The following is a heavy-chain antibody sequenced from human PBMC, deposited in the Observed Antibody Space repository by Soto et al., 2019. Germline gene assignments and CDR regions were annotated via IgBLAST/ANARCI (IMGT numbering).Heavy chain of an antibody. CDR1: GFTFSGSA. J-gene: IGHJ6*02. V-gene: IGHV3-73*02. D-gene: IGHD4-17*01. CDR2: IRSKADSYAT. Sequence: EVQLVESGGGLVQPGGSLKLSCAASGFTFSGSAMHWVRQASGKGLEWVGRIRSKADSYATAYAASVKGRFTISRDDSKNTAYLRMNSLKTEDTAVYYCTRHYGADYSDYGLSDYYYYYYGMDVWGQGTTVTVSS. CDR3: TRHYGADYSDYGLSDYYYYYYGMDV.